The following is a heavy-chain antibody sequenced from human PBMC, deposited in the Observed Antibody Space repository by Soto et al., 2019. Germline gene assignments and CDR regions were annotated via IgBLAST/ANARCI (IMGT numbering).Heavy chain of an antibody. Sequence: ASVKVSCKASGYTFTSYAMHWVRQAPGQRLEWMGWINAGNGNTKYSQKFQGGVTITRDTSASTAYMELSSLRSEDTAVYYCARDRVPAAPPYYYYYMDVWGKGTTVTVSS. D-gene: IGHD2-2*01. CDR1: GYTFTSYA. J-gene: IGHJ6*03. V-gene: IGHV1-3*01. CDR2: INAGNGNT. CDR3: ARDRVPAAPPYYYYYMDV.